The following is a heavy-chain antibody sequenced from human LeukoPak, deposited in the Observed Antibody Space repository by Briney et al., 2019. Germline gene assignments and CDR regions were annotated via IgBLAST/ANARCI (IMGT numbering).Heavy chain of an antibody. CDR2: IIPILGIA. Sequence: SVKVSCKASGGTFSSYAISWVRQAPGQGLEWMGRIIPILGIANYAQKFQGRVTITADKSTSTAYMELSSLRSEDTAVYYCAGGIAVAADGMDVWGQGTTVTVSS. CDR1: GGTFSSYA. CDR3: AGGIAVAADGMDV. V-gene: IGHV1-69*04. J-gene: IGHJ6*02. D-gene: IGHD6-19*01.